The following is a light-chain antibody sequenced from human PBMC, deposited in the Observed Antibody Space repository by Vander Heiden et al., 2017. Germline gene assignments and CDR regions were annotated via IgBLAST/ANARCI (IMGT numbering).Light chain of an antibody. J-gene: IGLJ1*01. V-gene: IGLV2-8*01. Sequence: QSALTQPPSASGSPGQSVTISCTGTSSDVGGYNYVSWYQQPPGKAPKVVIYEVSQRPSGVPDRFSGSKSANTASLTVSGRQAEDEADYYCSSFAGFNNYVFGTGTKVTVL. CDR3: SSFAGFNNYV. CDR1: SSDVGGYNY. CDR2: EVS.